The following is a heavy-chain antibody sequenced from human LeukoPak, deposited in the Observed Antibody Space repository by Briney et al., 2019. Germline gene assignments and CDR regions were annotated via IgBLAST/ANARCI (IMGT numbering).Heavy chain of an antibody. V-gene: IGHV3-23*01. J-gene: IGHJ6*02. D-gene: IGHD2-2*01. CDR3: ARAAYCSSTSCYRSYGLDV. CDR1: GYTFNSYA. Sequence: GGSLRLSCTASGYTFNSYAMSWVRQAPGKGLEWVSGISGSGTSTYYADSVKGRFTISRDNSKNTLYLQMNSLRADDTAVFYCARAAYCSSTSCYRSYGLDVWGQGTTVTVSS. CDR2: ISGSGTST.